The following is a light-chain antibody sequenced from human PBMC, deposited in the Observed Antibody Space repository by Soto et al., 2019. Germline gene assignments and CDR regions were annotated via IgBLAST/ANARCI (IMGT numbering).Light chain of an antibody. V-gene: IGKV3-20*01. CDR2: GAS. CDR3: HQDGSSPLP. CDR1: QSVSSSY. Sequence: EIVLTQSPGTLSLSPGERATLSCRASQSVSSSYLAWYQQKPGQAPRLLIYGASSRATGIPDRFSGSGSGTDFTLTISRLEPEDFAVYYCHQDGSSPLPCGGGTKVEIK. J-gene: IGKJ4*01.